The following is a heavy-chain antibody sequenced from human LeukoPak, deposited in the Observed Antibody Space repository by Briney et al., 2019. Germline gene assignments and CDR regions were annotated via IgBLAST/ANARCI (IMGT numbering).Heavy chain of an antibody. J-gene: IGHJ6*03. V-gene: IGHV4-31*03. CDR3: ARDLNSGYDYYYYMDV. CDR1: GGSISSGGYY. Sequence: SETLSLTCTVSGGSISSGGYYWSWIRQHPGKGLEWIGYIYYSGSTYYNPSLKSRVTISVDTSKNQFSLKLSSVTAADTAVYYCARDLNSGYDYYYYMDVWGKGTTVTVSS. D-gene: IGHD5-12*01. CDR2: IYYSGST.